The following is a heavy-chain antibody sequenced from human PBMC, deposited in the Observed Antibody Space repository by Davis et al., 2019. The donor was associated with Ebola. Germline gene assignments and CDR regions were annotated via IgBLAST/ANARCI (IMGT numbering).Heavy chain of an antibody. CDR2: MKEDGSLK. Sequence: GESLKISCVVSGFSFDKSWMTWVRQAPGKGLEWVANMKEDGSLKNYVDSVKGRFTISRDNAKKSLYLEMSGLRAEDTAVYYCATDNWGPALWGQGTQVTVSS. CDR1: GFSFDKSW. J-gene: IGHJ4*02. V-gene: IGHV3-7*01. D-gene: IGHD7-27*01. CDR3: ATDNWGPAL.